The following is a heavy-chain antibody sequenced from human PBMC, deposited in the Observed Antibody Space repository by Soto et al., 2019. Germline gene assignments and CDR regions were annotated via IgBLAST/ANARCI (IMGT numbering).Heavy chain of an antibody. CDR1: GASVSSGY. CDR3: ARFYYDTIGFAVDP. D-gene: IGHD3-22*01. Sequence: QMQLQESGPGLVKPSETLSLTCTVSGASVSSGYWSWIRQPPGKALEWIVFVYFGGSFNYNPSLTSRVTISVETSKNQFSMKVTSVTAADTAVYYCARFYYDTIGFAVDPWGQGTLVTVSS. J-gene: IGHJ5*02. CDR2: VYFGGSF. V-gene: IGHV4-59*02.